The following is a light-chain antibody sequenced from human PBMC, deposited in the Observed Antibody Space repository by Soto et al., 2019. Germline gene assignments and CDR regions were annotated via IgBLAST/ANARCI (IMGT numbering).Light chain of an antibody. V-gene: IGLV2-11*01. CDR1: SSDVGSYKY. Sequence: QAVLTQPRSMSGSPGQSVTISCTGTSSDVGSYKYVSWYQQHPGQAPKLIIYDVSERPSGVPDRFSGSKSGNTASLTISGLQVEDDADYYCCSYAGSYSWVFGGGTKVTVL. J-gene: IGLJ3*02. CDR3: CSYAGSYSWV. CDR2: DVS.